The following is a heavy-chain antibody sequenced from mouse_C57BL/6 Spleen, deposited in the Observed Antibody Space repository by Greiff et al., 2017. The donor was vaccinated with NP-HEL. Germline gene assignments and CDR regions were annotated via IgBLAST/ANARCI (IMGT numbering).Heavy chain of an antibody. Sequence: EVKVVESGGGLVQPGGSLKLSCAASGFTFSDYYMYWVRQTPEKRLEWVAYISNGGGSTYYPDTVKGRFTISRDNAKNTLYLQMSRLKSEDTAMYYCARSTTVEGYWYFDVWGTGTTVTVSS. D-gene: IGHD1-1*01. CDR3: ARSTTVEGYWYFDV. CDR1: GFTFSDYY. J-gene: IGHJ1*03. CDR2: ISNGGGST. V-gene: IGHV5-12*01.